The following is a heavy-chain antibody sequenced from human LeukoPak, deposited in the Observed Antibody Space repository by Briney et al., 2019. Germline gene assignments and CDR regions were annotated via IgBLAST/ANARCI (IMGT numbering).Heavy chain of an antibody. Sequence: GASVKVSCKASGYTFTSYCIICVRQAPGQGREGMGGLSAYNGNTNYAQKLQGRVTMTTDTSTSTAYMNLRSLRSDDKDVYYCARQGWGSSWYYFDYWGQGTLVTVSS. D-gene: IGHD6-13*01. CDR1: GYTFTSYC. CDR3: ARQGWGSSWYYFDY. V-gene: IGHV1-18*01. CDR2: LSAYNGNT. J-gene: IGHJ4*02.